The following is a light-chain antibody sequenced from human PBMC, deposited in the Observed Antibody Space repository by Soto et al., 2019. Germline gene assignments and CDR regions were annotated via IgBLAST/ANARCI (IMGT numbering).Light chain of an antibody. Sequence: QSVLTQPPSVSAAPGQKVTISCFGSSANIGSNYVSWYQQFPGTAPKLVIYDSDRRPSEIPDRFSGSKSGTSATLDITGLQTGDEADYYCGAWDGSLSVVLFGGGTKVTVL. CDR2: DSD. CDR3: GAWDGSLSVVL. J-gene: IGLJ2*01. V-gene: IGLV1-51*01. CDR1: SANIGSNY.